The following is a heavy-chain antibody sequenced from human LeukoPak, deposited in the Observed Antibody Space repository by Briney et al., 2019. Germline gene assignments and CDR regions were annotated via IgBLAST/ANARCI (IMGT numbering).Heavy chain of an antibody. J-gene: IGHJ3*02. CDR2: ISSSGST. V-gene: IGHV4-61*02. Sequence: SQTLSLTCTVSGDSFSSGDYYWSWLRQPAGTGLEWIGRISSSGSTNYNPSLKSRVTISVDTSKNQFSLKLSSVTAADTAVYFCARGPYSYDSSGAFDIWGQGTMVTVSS. CDR1: GDSFSSGDYY. CDR3: ARGPYSYDSSGAFDI. D-gene: IGHD3-22*01.